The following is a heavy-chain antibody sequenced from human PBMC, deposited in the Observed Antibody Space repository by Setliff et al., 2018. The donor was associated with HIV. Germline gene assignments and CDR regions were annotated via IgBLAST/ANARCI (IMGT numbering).Heavy chain of an antibody. CDR1: GGSISSGSYY. J-gene: IGHJ6*02. CDR2: IYTSGST. Sequence: PSETLSLTCTVSGGSISSGSYYWSWIRQPAGKGLEWIGHIYTSGSTNYNPSLKSRVTISVDTSKNQFSLKLSSVTAADTAVYYCATHASTVQDAMDVWGQGTTVTVSS. D-gene: IGHD4-4*01. CDR3: ATHASTVQDAMDV. V-gene: IGHV4-61*09.